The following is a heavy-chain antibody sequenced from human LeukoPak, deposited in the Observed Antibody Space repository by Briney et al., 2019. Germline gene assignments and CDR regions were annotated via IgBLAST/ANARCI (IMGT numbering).Heavy chain of an antibody. CDR3: AKAPVTTCSGAYCYPFDY. D-gene: IGHD2-15*01. CDR1: GFIFSTYG. V-gene: IGHV3-23*01. Sequence: GGSLRLSCAASGFIFSTYGMSWVRQAPGKGLEWVSLITGSGGNSYYADSVKGRFTISRDNSKNTLYLQMNSLRAEDAAVYYCAKAPVTTCSGAYCYPFDYWGQGTLVTVSS. J-gene: IGHJ4*02. CDR2: ITGSGGNS.